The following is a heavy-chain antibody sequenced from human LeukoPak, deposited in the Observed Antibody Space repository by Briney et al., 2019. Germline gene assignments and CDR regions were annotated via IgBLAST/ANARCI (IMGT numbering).Heavy chain of an antibody. Sequence: GSLRLPCSASGFMFTSYWMSWVRQAPGKGPEGVASINHDGSEKYYVDSVKGRFTISRDNAKNSLYLQMNSLRAEDTAVYHCARVVVSTTNRFDPWGQGTLVTVSS. CDR1: GFMFTSYW. CDR2: INHDGSEK. J-gene: IGHJ5*02. CDR3: ARVVVSTTNRFDP. V-gene: IGHV3-7*05. D-gene: IGHD5/OR15-5a*01.